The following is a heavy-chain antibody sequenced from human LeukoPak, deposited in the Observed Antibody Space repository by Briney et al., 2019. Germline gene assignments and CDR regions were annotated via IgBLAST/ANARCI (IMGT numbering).Heavy chain of an antibody. Sequence: PGESLRLSCAGSGFTFSSYSMNWVRQAPGKGLEWVSCVSSTSSYIYYADSVKGRFTISRDNAKNSLYLQMNSLRAEDTAVYYCARETAMFSFDYWGQGILVTVSS. CDR1: GFTFSSYS. V-gene: IGHV3-21*01. CDR3: ARETAMFSFDY. J-gene: IGHJ4*02. CDR2: VSSTSSYI. D-gene: IGHD5-18*01.